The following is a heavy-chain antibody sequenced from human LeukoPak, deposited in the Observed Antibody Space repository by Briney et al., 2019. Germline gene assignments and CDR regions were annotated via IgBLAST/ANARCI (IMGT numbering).Heavy chain of an antibody. CDR3: AREGPDVLLWFGESQGDY. CDR2: IKQDGNEK. D-gene: IGHD3-10*01. CDR1: GFTCSSYW. Sequence: GGSLRLSCAASGFTCSSYWMSWVRQAPGKGLEWVANIKQDGNEKYYVDSVKGRFTISRDNAKNSLYLQMNSLRAEDTAVYYWAREGPDVLLWFGESQGDYWGQGTLVTVSS. J-gene: IGHJ4*02. V-gene: IGHV3-7*01.